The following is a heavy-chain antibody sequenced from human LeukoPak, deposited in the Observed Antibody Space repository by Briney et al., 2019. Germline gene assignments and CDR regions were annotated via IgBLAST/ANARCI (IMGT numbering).Heavy chain of an antibody. D-gene: IGHD6-25*01. CDR2: ISGSGQKT. V-gene: IGHV3-23*01. J-gene: IGHJ4*01. Sequence: PGGSLRISCAASGFTFSNCAMNWVRQTPGKGLGWVSGISGSGQKTFYADSVKGRFTISRDNVKQMVFLQMDNVRADDTAIYYCAKDRSAIDPFYFDLWGHGILVPVSS. CDR1: GFTFSNCA. CDR3: AKDRSAIDPFYFDL.